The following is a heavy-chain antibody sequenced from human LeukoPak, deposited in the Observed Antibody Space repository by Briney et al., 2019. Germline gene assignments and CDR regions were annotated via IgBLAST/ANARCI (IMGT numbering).Heavy chain of an antibody. J-gene: IGHJ4*02. CDR3: ARHPFATPFDH. CDR2: IYYRGNI. CDR1: GGSISSGSYY. D-gene: IGHD2-15*01. V-gene: IGHV4-39*01. Sequence: SETLSLTCTVSGGSISSGSYYWGWIRQPPGKGLEWIGSIYYRGNIYYSPSLRSRLTISVDTSQNQFFLKLSSVTAADSAVYYCARHPFATPFDHWGRGILVTVSP.